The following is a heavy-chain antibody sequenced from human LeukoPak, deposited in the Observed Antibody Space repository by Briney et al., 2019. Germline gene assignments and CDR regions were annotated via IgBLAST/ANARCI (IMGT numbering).Heavy chain of an antibody. V-gene: IGHV4-39*01. CDR1: GGSISSSSYY. CDR3: ANAASYSVDC. CDR2: MYYRGSS. J-gene: IGHJ4*02. D-gene: IGHD1-26*01. Sequence: KPSETLSLTCTVSGGSISSSSYYWGWIRQPPGKGLEWIGSMYYRGSSYYNPSLKSRVTMSVDTSKNQFSLKLSSVTVADTAVYYCANAASYSVDCWGQGTLVTVSS.